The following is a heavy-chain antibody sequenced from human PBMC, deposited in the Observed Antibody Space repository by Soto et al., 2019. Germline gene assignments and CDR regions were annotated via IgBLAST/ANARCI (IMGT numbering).Heavy chain of an antibody. CDR3: AREYCSSTSCLNWFDP. Sequence: PGGSLRLSCAAAGFTFSSNDMNWVRQAPGKGLEWVSYISSSSSPIYYADSVRGRFTISRDNAKNSLYPQMNSLRAEDTAVYYCAREYCSSTSCLNWFDPWGQGTLVTVSS. CDR2: ISSSSSPI. D-gene: IGHD2-2*01. V-gene: IGHV3-48*01. J-gene: IGHJ5*02. CDR1: GFTFSSND.